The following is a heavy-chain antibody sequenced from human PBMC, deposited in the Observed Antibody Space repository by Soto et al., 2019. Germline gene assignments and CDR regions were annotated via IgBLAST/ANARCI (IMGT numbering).Heavy chain of an antibody. CDR3: TTARGTYGAEYFQH. CDR2: IKSKTDGGTT. CDR1: GFTFTNAW. Sequence: GGSLRLSCAASGFTFTNAWMSWVRQAPGKGLEWVGRIKSKTDGGTTDYAAPVKGRFAISRDDSKNMLYLQMNSLKTDDTAVYYCTTARGTYGAEYFQHWGQGTLVTVPS. D-gene: IGHD4-17*01. V-gene: IGHV3-15*01. J-gene: IGHJ1*01.